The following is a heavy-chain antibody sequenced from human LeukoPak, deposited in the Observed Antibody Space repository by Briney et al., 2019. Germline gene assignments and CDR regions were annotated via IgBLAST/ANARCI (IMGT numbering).Heavy chain of an antibody. CDR1: GFIFSHYA. J-gene: IGHJ4*02. D-gene: IGHD5-12*01. CDR3: ARGRGYDSLGYYFDY. CDR2: ISYDGSET. Sequence: GRSLRLSCAPSGFIFSHYAMHGVRQAPGKGLEWVAVISYDGSETYYADPVKGRFISSKDNSKNMLYLQMNSLTAEDTAVYYCARGRGYDSLGYYFDYWGQGTLVTVSS. V-gene: IGHV3-30*01.